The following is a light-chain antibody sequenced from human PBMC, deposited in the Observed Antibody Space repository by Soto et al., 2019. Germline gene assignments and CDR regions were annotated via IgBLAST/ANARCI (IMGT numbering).Light chain of an antibody. CDR2: DVS. Sequence: IVMSQSPAALSVSPGERATLSCRASQIVNNKLAWYQQKPGQAPRLLIYDVSTRATGIPARFSGSGSGTEFILTISSLQSEDFAVYYCQQYNDWPPWTFGQGTKV. J-gene: IGKJ1*01. CDR1: QIVNNK. V-gene: IGKV3-15*01. CDR3: QQYNDWPPWT.